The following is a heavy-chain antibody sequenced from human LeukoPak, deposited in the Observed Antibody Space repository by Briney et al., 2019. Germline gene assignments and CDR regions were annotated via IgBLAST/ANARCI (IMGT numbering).Heavy chain of an antibody. CDR2: IYPGDSDT. CDR1: GYSFTTYW. D-gene: IGHD2-2*01. CDR3: ARRQGCSSTSCPPDS. V-gene: IGHV5-51*01. J-gene: IGHJ4*02. Sequence: GESLKISCRGSGYSFTTYWIGWVRQMPGKGLEWMGIIYPGDSDTRYSPSFQGQVAMSADKSINTAYLQWSSLKASDTAMYYCARRQGCSSTSCPPDSWGQGTLVTVSS.